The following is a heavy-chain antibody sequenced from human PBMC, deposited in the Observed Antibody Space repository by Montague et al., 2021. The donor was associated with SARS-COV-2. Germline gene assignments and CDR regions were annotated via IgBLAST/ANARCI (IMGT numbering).Heavy chain of an antibody. J-gene: IGHJ3*02. V-gene: IGHV3-21*01. CDR1: GFTFNKFS. D-gene: IGHD2/OR15-2a*01. CDR2: ISSSSNYI. Sequence: SLRLSCAASGFTFNKFSMNWVRQAPGKGLEWVSSISSSSNYIYYPDSMKGRFAISRDNAKNSLYLELNSLRVEDTAVYYCARRGACNSISCLNAFDIWGQGTMLIVSS. CDR3: ARRGACNSISCLNAFDI.